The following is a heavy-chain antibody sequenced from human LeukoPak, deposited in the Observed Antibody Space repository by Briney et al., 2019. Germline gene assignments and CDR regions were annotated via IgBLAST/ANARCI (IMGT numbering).Heavy chain of an antibody. J-gene: IGHJ4*02. D-gene: IGHD1-26*01. CDR2: ISSSSSPI. Sequence: GGSLRLSCAASGFTFSSYSMNWVRQAPGKGLEWVSYISSSSSPIYYTDSVKGRFTVSRDNAKNSLYLQMNSLRAEDTAMYFCARGSGSQSLGFDSWGQGTLVTVSS. CDR1: GFTFSSYS. V-gene: IGHV3-48*01. CDR3: ARGSGSQSLGFDS.